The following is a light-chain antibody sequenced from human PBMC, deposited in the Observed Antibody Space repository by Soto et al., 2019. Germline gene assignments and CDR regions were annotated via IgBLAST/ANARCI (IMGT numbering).Light chain of an antibody. CDR1: QSVSSSY. V-gene: IGKV3-20*01. Sequence: EIVLTQSPGTLSLSPGARATLSCRASQSVSSSYLAWYQQKPGQAPRLLIYGASSRATGIPDRFSGSGSGTDFTLTISSLQSEDFAVYYCQQYNNGPPITFGQGTRLETK. CDR2: GAS. J-gene: IGKJ5*01. CDR3: QQYNNGPPIT.